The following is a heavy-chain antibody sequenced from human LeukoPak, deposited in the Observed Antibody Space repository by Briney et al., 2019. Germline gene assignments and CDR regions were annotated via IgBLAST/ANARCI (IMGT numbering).Heavy chain of an antibody. Sequence: ASVKVSCKASGYTFTNYGISWVRQAPGQGLEWMGWISIYSGNTDYAQKLRGRVTMTTDTSTSTAYMELRSLRSDDTAVCYCARITYDFWSGYYMPDDPWGQGTLVTVSS. D-gene: IGHD3-3*01. CDR2: ISIYSGNT. CDR3: ARITYDFWSGYYMPDDP. V-gene: IGHV1-18*01. CDR1: GYTFTNYG. J-gene: IGHJ5*02.